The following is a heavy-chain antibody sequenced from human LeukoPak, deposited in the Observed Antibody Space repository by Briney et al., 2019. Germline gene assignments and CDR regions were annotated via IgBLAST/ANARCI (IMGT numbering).Heavy chain of an antibody. V-gene: IGHV3-7*03. J-gene: IGHJ4*02. Sequence: GGSLRLSCAASGFTFSSYWMSWVRQAPGKGLEWVANIKQDGSEKYYVDSVKGRFTISRDNAKYSLYLQMNSLRAEDTAVYYCATLLLWFDATGFDYWGQGTLVTVSS. CDR1: GFTFSSYW. CDR3: ATLLLWFDATGFDY. CDR2: IKQDGSEK. D-gene: IGHD3-10*01.